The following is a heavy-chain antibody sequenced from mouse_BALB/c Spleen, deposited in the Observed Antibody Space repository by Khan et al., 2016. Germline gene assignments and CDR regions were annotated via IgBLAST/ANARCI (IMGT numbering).Heavy chain of an antibody. CDR1: GYAFTNYL. J-gene: IGHJ3*01. V-gene: IGHV1-54*01. Sequence: QVQLQQSGAELVRPGTSVKVSCKASGYAFTNYLIEWVKQRPGQGLEWIVVINPGSGGSNYNEKFKGKATLTAEKSSRTADMQHSMLTSDDASGYFVARSDGYDVGYAYWGQGTLVTVSA. CDR3: ARSDGYDVGYAY. CDR2: INPGSGGS. D-gene: IGHD2-2*01.